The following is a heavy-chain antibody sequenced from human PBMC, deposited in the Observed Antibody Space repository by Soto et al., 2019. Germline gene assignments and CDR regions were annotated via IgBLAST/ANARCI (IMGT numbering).Heavy chain of an antibody. V-gene: IGHV2-5*02. J-gene: IGHJ4*02. Sequence: QITLKESGPTLVKPTQTLTLTCTFSGFSLSTSGVGVGWIRQPPGKALEWLALIYWDDDKRYSPSLKSRLTITKDTSKHQVVLTMTPMDPVDTATYSFSHSNPTYIDYGDYGYFDYWCQGTLVTVSS. CDR2: IYWDDDK. CDR3: SHSNPTYIDYGDYGYFDY. CDR1: GFSLSTSGVG. D-gene: IGHD4-17*01.